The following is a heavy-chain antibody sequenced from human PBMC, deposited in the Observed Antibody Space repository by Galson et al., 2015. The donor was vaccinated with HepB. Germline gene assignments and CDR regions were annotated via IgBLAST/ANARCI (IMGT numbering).Heavy chain of an antibody. CDR3: ARDRSDIVVVPAAPSLFGAFDI. Sequence: QSGAEVKKPGASVKVSCKASGGTFSSYAISWVRQAPGQGLEWMGGIIPIFGTANYAQKFQGRVTITADESTSTAYMELSSLRSEDTAVYYCARDRSDIVVVPAAPSLFGAFDIWGQGTMVTVSS. D-gene: IGHD2-2*01. V-gene: IGHV1-69*13. CDR1: GGTFSSYA. CDR2: IIPIFGTA. J-gene: IGHJ3*02.